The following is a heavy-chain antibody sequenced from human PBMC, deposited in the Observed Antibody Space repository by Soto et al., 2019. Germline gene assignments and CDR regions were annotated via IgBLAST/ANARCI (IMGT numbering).Heavy chain of an antibody. D-gene: IGHD3-3*01. J-gene: IGHJ4*02. Sequence: PGGSLRLSCAASGFTFSSYWMSWVRQAPGKGLEWVANIKQDGSEKYYVDSVKGRFTISRDNAKNSLYLQMNSLRAEDTAVYYCAKGAVLRFLEWLPLPHFDYWGQGTLVTVSS. CDR3: AKGAVLRFLEWLPLPHFDY. CDR1: GFTFSSYW. CDR2: IKQDGSEK. V-gene: IGHV3-7*03.